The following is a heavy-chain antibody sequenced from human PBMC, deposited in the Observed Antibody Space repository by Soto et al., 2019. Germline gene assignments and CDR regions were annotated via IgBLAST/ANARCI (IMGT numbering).Heavy chain of an antibody. D-gene: IGHD2-15*01. CDR2: ISYDGSNK. CDR1: GFTFSSYG. Sequence: QVQLVESGGGVVQPGRSLRLSCAASGFTFSSYGMHWVRQAPGKGLEWVAVISYDGSNKYYADSVKGRFTISRDNSKNTLYLQMNSLRAEDTAVYYCAKDLGGGPIAYWGQGTLVTVSS. V-gene: IGHV3-30*18. CDR3: AKDLGGGPIAY. J-gene: IGHJ4*02.